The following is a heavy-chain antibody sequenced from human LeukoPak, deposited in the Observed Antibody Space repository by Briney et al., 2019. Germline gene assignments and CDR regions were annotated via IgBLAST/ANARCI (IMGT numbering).Heavy chain of an antibody. Sequence: ASVKVSFKASVYTFTDYYMHWVRQAPGQGLEWVGSFNPYSGASKYAQKLQGRVTMTGDTSISTAYLQLGRVIGDDTAVYYCAKNGDYGYAMDVWGQGTTVTVSS. V-gene: IGHV1-2*02. CDR1: VYTFTDYY. D-gene: IGHD4-17*01. CDR3: AKNGDYGYAMDV. CDR2: FNPYSGAS. J-gene: IGHJ6*02.